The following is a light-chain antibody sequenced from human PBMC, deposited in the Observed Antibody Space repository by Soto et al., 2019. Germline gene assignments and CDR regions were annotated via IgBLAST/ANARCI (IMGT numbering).Light chain of an antibody. J-gene: IGKJ5*01. CDR2: GAS. V-gene: IGKV3-20*01. Sequence: EIVLTQSPCTLSLSPLERATLSCMSSQSVSRSHLAWYQQKPDQAPRLLIYGASNRVTGIPDRFSGSGSGTDFTLTISRLEPEDFAVYYCQRFGSSPPITFGQGTRLEIK. CDR3: QRFGSSPPIT. CDR1: QSVSRSH.